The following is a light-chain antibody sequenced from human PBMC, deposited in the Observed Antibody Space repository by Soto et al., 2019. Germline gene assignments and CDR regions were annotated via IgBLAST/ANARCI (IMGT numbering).Light chain of an antibody. V-gene: IGKV3-20*01. CDR3: QQFSSYTLT. Sequence: IVLTQSPDTRSLSPGERATLSWGASQSLSSKFLAWYQQRHGQAPRLIIYAASSRATGIPDRFSGSVSGTDGTLTIRRLQKEDGSVYYCQQFSSYTLTFGGGTKVDIK. J-gene: IGKJ4*01. CDR2: AAS. CDR1: QSLSSKF.